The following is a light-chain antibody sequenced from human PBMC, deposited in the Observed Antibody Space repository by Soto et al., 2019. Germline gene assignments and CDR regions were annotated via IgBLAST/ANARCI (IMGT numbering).Light chain of an antibody. CDR1: SSDVGGYNH. J-gene: IGLJ1*01. CDR2: DVS. V-gene: IGLV2-14*01. Sequence: QSALTQPASVSGSPGQSITISCTGTSSDVGGYNHVSWYQQHPDKAPKLMIYDVSNRPSGVSNRFSGSKSGNTASLTISGLQAEDEADYYCSSYTSSSTRVFGTGTKSPS. CDR3: SSYTSSSTRV.